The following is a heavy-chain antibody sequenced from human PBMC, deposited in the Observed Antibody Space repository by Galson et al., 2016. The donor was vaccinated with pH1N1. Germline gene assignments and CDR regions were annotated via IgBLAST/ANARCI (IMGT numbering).Heavy chain of an antibody. D-gene: IGHD3-3*01. Sequence: CAISGDSVSSSSDTWNWIRQSPRRGHEWLGRIYHRSKWYYEYAPSLQGRLRISPDTSSNQMSLHLNSVTLDDAAVYYCAREVWLRRGYYIDHWGQGSLVTVSS. V-gene: IGHV6-1*01. CDR1: GDSVSSSSDT. CDR2: IYHRSKWYY. CDR3: AREVWLRRGYYIDH. J-gene: IGHJ4*02.